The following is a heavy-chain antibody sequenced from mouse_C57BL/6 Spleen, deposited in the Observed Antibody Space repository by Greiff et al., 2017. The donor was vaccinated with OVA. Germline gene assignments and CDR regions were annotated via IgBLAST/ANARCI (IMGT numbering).Heavy chain of an antibody. J-gene: IGHJ4*01. CDR1: GYAFSSSW. CDR2: IYPGDGDT. V-gene: IGHV1-82*01. D-gene: IGHD1-1*01. Sequence: QVQLQQSGPELVKPGASVKISCKASGYAFSSSWMNWVKQRPGKGLEWIGRIYPGDGDTNYNGKFKGKATLTADKSSSTAYMQLSSLTSEDSAVYFCANYYGSSYDYAMDYWGQGTSVTVSS. CDR3: ANYYGSSYDYAMDY.